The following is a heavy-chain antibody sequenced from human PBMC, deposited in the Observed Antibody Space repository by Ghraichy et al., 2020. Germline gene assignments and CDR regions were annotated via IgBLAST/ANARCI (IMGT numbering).Heavy chain of an antibody. D-gene: IGHD2-15*01. Sequence: SCAVSGFTFETYAMTWVRQAPGKGPEWVSSIAGNGVDTYYIDSVKGRFTISMDSSKTTVYLQMNSVRAEDTAMYYCARGTRPSCNGASCYPLDYWGHGTLVTVAS. CDR1: GFTFETYA. CDR3: ARGTRPSCNGASCYPLDY. J-gene: IGHJ4*01. V-gene: IGHV3-23*01. CDR2: IAGNGVDT.